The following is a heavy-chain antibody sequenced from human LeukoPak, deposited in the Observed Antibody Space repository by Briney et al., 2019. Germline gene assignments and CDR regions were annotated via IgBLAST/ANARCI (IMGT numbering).Heavy chain of an antibody. CDR1: GFTFSNVW. Sequence: GGSLRLSCAASGFTFSNVWMSWVRQAPGKGLEWVGRIISKTDGGTTDYASPVKGRFTISRDDSKNTLYLQMNRLKTEDTAVYYCTTESYDIWGQGTLVTVSS. D-gene: IGHD3-16*01. CDR3: TTESYDI. V-gene: IGHV3-15*01. J-gene: IGHJ4*02. CDR2: IISKTDGGTT.